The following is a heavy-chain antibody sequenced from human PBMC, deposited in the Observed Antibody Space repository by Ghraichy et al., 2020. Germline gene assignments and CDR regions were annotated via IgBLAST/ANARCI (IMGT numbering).Heavy chain of an antibody. D-gene: IGHD3-3*01. CDR3: ARDFGPDNDFWNGYYYDY. CDR2: INPNTGRT. J-gene: IGHJ4*02. V-gene: IGHV1-2*02. Sequence: ASVKVSCKASGYIFSDYYMHWVRQVPGHGLEWMGWINPNTGRTDYAQKFQDRVTMTRDTSMSTAYMELTSLRIDDTAVYFCARDFGPDNDFWNGYYYDYWGQGTLVTVSS. CDR1: GYIFSDYY.